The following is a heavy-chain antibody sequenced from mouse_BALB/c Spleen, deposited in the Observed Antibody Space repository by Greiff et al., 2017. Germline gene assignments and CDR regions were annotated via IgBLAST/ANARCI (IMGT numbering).Heavy chain of an antibody. CDR3: ARDDGSNFYYAMDY. J-gene: IGHJ4*01. CDR1: GFSLTSYG. D-gene: IGHD1-1*01. V-gene: IGHV2-9*02. CDR2: IWAGGST. Sequence: QVQLKESGPGLVAPSQSLSITCTVSGFSLTSYGVHWVRQPPGKGLEWLGVIWAGGSTNYNSALMSRLSISKDNSKSQVFLKMNSLQTDDTAMYYCARDDGSNFYYAMDYWGQGTSVTVSS.